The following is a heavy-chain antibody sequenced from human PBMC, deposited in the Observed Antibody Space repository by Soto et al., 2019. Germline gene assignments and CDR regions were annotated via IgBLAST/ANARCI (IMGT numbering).Heavy chain of an antibody. V-gene: IGHV4-61*01. J-gene: IGHJ4*02. Sequence: LSLTCTVSGGSVSSGSYYWSWIRQPPGKGLEWIGYIYYSGSNNYNPSLKSRVTISVDTSKNQFSLKLSSVTAADTAVYYCARVGVSYFDYWGQGTLVTVSS. D-gene: IGHD3-16*01. CDR1: GGSVSSGSYY. CDR3: ARVGVSYFDY. CDR2: IYYSGSN.